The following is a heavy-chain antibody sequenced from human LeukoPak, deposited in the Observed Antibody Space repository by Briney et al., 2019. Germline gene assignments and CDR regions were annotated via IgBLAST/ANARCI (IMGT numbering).Heavy chain of an antibody. CDR3: ARDSTVYGDYIF. V-gene: IGHV4-31*03. J-gene: IGHJ4*02. CDR2: IYYSGST. Sequence: SETLSLTCTVSGGSISSGGYYWSWIRQHPGKGREWIGYIYYSGSTYYNPSLKSRVTISVDTSKNQFSLELSSVTAADTAVYYCARDSTVYGDYIFWGQGTLVTVSS. CDR1: GGSISSGGYY. D-gene: IGHD4-17*01.